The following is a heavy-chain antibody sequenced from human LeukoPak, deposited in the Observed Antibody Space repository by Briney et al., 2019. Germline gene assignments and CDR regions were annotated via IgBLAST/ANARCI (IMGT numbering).Heavy chain of an antibody. Sequence: ASVKVSCKVSGYTLTELSMHWVRQAPGKGLEWMGGFDPEDGETIYAQKFQGRVTMTEDTSTDTAYMELSSLRSEDTAVYYCATAPPVAGTADYYYYYYRDVWGKGTTVTVSS. CDR2: FDPEDGET. CDR1: GYTLTELS. D-gene: IGHD6-19*01. J-gene: IGHJ6*03. CDR3: ATAPPVAGTADYYYYYYRDV. V-gene: IGHV1-24*01.